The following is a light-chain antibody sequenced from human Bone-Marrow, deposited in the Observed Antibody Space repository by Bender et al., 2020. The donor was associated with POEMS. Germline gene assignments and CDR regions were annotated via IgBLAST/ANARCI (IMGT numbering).Light chain of an antibody. CDR3: SSFTSTNTLVV. V-gene: IGLV2-14*02. Sequence: QSALNQPASVSGSPGQSITISCTGTSSDVVSYNLVSWYQQHPGQVPKLMIYEDTERPSGVSTRFSGSKSGNTASLPISGLQAEDEAYYYCSSFTSTNTLVVFGGGTMLTVL. J-gene: IGLJ2*01. CDR2: EDT. CDR1: SSDVVSYNL.